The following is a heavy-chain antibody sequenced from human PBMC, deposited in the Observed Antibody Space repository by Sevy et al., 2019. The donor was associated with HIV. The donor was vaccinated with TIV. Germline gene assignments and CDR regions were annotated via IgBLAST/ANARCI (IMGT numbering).Heavy chain of an antibody. J-gene: IGHJ6*02. CDR3: AKDMGWFGELYYYGMEV. CDR1: GFTFDDYA. CDR2: ISWNSGSI. V-gene: IGHV3-9*01. Sequence: GGSLRLSCAASGFTFDDYAMHWVRQAPGKGLEWVSGISWNSGSIGYADSVKGRFTISRDNAKNSLYLQMNSLRAEDTALYYCAKDMGWFGELYYYGMEVWGQGTTVTVSS. D-gene: IGHD3-10*01.